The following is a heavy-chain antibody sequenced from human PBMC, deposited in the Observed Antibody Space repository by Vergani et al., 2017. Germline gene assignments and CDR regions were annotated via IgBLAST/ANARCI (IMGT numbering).Heavy chain of an antibody. V-gene: IGHV3-30*18. D-gene: IGHD2-21*02. J-gene: IGHJ4*02. CDR3: AKGVVVTAWGYFDY. CDR1: GFTFSSYG. CDR2: ISYDGSNK. Sequence: VQLVESGGGLVKPGGSLRLSCAASGFTFSSYGMHWVRQAPGKGLEWVAVISYDGSNKYYADSVKGRFTISRDNSKNTLYLQMNSLRAEDTAVYYCAKGVVVTAWGYFDYWGQGTLVTVSS.